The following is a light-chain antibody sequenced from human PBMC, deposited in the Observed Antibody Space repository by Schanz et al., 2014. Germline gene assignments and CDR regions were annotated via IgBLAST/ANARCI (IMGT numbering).Light chain of an antibody. CDR3: ETWDSNTLV. CDR1: SGHNTYI. CDR2: VEGSGSY. V-gene: IGLV4-60*02. J-gene: IGLJ3*02. Sequence: QLVLTQSSSASAPLGSSVKLTCTLNSGHNTYIIAWHQQQPGKAPRYLMKVEGSGSYNKGSGVPDRFSGSRSGADRYLTXXXXXFEDEADYYCETWDSNTLVFGGGTKLTVL.